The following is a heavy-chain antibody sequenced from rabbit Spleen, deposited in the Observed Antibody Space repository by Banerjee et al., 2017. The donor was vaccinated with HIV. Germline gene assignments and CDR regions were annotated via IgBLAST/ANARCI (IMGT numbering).Heavy chain of an antibody. CDR2: IGAGSGGTT. CDR1: GLSFISGYY. V-gene: IGHV1S40*01. Sequence: QSLEESGGDLVKPGTSLTLTCTASGLSFISGYYMCWVRQAPGKGLEWIACIGAGSGGTTYYASWAKGRFTCSKTSSTTVTLQMTSLTAADTATYFCARDTSSSFSSYGMDLWGQGTLVTVS. CDR3: ARDTSSSFSSYGMDL. D-gene: IGHD1-1*01. J-gene: IGHJ6*01.